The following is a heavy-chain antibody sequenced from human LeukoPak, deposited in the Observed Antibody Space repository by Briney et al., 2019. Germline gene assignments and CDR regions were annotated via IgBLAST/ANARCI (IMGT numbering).Heavy chain of an antibody. Sequence: MPSETLSLTCTVSGGSISSYYWSWIRQPPGKGLEWIGYIYYSGSTNYNPFLKSRVTISVDTSKTQFSLKLSYVTAADTALYYCARGKYYYGSGTYYPFDYWGQGTLVTVSS. CDR2: IYYSGST. CDR1: GGSISSYY. J-gene: IGHJ4*02. V-gene: IGHV4-59*01. D-gene: IGHD3-10*01. CDR3: ARGKYYYGSGTYYPFDY.